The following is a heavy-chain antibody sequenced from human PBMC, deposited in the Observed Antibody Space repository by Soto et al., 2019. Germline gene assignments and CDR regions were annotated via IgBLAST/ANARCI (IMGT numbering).Heavy chain of an antibody. Sequence: GGSLRLSCAASGFTFSSYAMSWVRQAPGKGLEWVSAISGSGGSTYYADSVKGWFTISRDNSKNTLYLQMNSLRAEDTAVYYCAKVSSSWYYYYYYGMDVWGQGTTVTVSS. V-gene: IGHV3-23*01. D-gene: IGHD6-13*01. CDR2: ISGSGGST. J-gene: IGHJ6*02. CDR3: AKVSSSWYYYYYYGMDV. CDR1: GFTFSSYA.